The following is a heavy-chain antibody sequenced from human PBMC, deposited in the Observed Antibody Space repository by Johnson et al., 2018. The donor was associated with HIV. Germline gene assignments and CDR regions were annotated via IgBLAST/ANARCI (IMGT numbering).Heavy chain of an antibody. V-gene: IGHV3-30*02. CDR1: GFTFSSYG. D-gene: IGHD6-19*01. CDR3: AETVAGQGAFDI. Sequence: QVQLVESGGGVVQPGGSLRLSCAASGFTFSSYGMHWVRQAPGKGLEWVAFIRYDGSNKYYADSVKGRFTISGDNSKNTLYLQMNSLRAEDTAVYYCAETVAGQGAFDIWGQGTMVTVSS. CDR2: IRYDGSNK. J-gene: IGHJ3*02.